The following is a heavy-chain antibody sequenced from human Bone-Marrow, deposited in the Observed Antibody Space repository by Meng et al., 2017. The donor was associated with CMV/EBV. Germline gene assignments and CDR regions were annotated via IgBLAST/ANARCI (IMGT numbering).Heavy chain of an antibody. CDR1: GGNFKTYT. Sequence: KISCKASGGNFKTYTITWVRQAPGQGLEWVGRITPKLGITNYSPKFNGRLNLIADQSTRTAYMELNSLRSEDTAIYYCARGKGYGDDGYRGSNWFDPWGQGTLVTVSS. CDR2: ITPKLGIT. V-gene: IGHV1-69*02. D-gene: IGHD5-12*01. J-gene: IGHJ5*02. CDR3: ARGKGYGDDGYRGSNWFDP.